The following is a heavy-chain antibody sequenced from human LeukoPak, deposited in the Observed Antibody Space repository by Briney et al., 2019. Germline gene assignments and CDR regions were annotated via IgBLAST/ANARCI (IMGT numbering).Heavy chain of an antibody. Sequence: GGSLRLSCAASGFTFSNAWMSWVRQAPGKGLEWVSAISGSGGSTYYADSVKGRFTISRDNSKNTLYLQMNSLRAEDTAVYYCAPPVDFDYWGQGTLVTVSS. CDR1: GFTFSNAW. CDR2: ISGSGGST. V-gene: IGHV3-23*01. J-gene: IGHJ4*02. D-gene: IGHD5-12*01. CDR3: APPVDFDY.